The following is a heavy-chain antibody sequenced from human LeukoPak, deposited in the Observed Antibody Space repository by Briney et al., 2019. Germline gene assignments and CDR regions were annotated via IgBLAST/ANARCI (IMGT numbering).Heavy chain of an antibody. Sequence: GGSLRLSCAASGFTFSSYSMNWVRQAPGEGLEWVSVIYSGGSTYYADSVKGRFTISRDNSKNTLYLQMNSLRAEDTAVYYCARDREYSSPVGYYYYGMDVWGQGTTVTVSS. D-gene: IGHD6-6*01. V-gene: IGHV3-66*01. CDR1: GFTFSSYS. CDR2: IYSGGST. CDR3: ARDREYSSPVGYYYYGMDV. J-gene: IGHJ6*02.